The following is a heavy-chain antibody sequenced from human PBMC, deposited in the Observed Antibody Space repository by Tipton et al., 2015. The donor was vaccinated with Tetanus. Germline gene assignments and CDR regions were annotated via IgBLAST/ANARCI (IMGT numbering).Heavy chain of an antibody. J-gene: IGHJ4*02. CDR3: ARDCSTAECHTRGLDV. V-gene: IGHV4-59*01. Sequence: LRLSCTVSGGSMSSNYWSWIRQPPGKGPEWLGHIDYSGNTNYNSSLKGRATIPLNTPKNQFSLKLTSVTAADTAVYYCARDCSTAECHTRGLDVWGQGTLVTVSS. D-gene: IGHD3/OR15-3a*01. CDR2: IDYSGNT. CDR1: GGSMSSNY.